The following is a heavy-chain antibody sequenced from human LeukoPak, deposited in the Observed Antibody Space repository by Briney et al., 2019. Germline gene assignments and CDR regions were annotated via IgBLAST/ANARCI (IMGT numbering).Heavy chain of an antibody. CDR1: GGSISSYY. CDR2: IYYSGST. CDR3: AREGYYGMDV. V-gene: IGHV4-59*12. J-gene: IGHJ6*02. Sequence: SETLSLTCTVSGGSISSYYWSWIRQPPGKGLEWMGNIYYSGSTNYNPSLKSRVTISVDTSKNQFSLKLSSVTAADTAVYYCAREGYYGMDVWGQGTTVTVSS.